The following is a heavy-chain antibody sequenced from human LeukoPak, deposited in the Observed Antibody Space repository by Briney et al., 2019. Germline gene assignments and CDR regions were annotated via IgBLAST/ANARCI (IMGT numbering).Heavy chain of an antibody. J-gene: IGHJ4*02. V-gene: IGHV1-2*02. CDR2: INPNSGGT. Sequence: ASVKVSCKASGYTFTGYYMHWVRQAPGQGLEWMGWINPNSGGTNYAQKFQGRVTMTRDTSISTAYMELSRLRSDDTAVYYCASVYTYYYDSSGYYLRAYWGQGTLVTVSS. CDR3: ASVYTYYYDSSGYYLRAY. CDR1: GYTFTGYY. D-gene: IGHD3-22*01.